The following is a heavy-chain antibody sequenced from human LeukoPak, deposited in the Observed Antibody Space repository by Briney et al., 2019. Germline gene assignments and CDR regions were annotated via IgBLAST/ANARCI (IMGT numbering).Heavy chain of an antibody. Sequence: GGSLRLSCAASGFTFSSYSMNWVRQAPGKGLEWVAFLRYDGSNKYYADSVKGRFTISRDNSKNTLYLQMNSLRAEDTAVYYCAKEYDILTGYYVFDIWGQGTMVTVSS. CDR1: GFTFSSYS. D-gene: IGHD3-9*01. V-gene: IGHV3-30*02. J-gene: IGHJ3*02. CDR2: LRYDGSNK. CDR3: AKEYDILTGYYVFDI.